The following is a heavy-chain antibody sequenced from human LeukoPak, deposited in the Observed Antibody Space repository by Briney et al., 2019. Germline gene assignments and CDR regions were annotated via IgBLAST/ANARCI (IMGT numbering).Heavy chain of an antibody. J-gene: IGHJ4*02. V-gene: IGHV4-39*07. CDR2: INHSGST. D-gene: IGHD4-23*01. CDR1: GGSISSGPYY. CDR3: ARFTVVTLFDY. Sequence: PSETLSLTCTVSGGSISSGPYYWVWIRQPPGKGLEWIGEINHSGSTNYNPSLKSRVTISVDTSKNQFSLKLSSVTAADTAVYYCARFTVVTLFDYWGQGTLVTVSS.